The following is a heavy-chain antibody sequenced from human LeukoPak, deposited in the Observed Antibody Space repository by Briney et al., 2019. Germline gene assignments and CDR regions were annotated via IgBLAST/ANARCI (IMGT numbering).Heavy chain of an antibody. CDR1: VFTFSSYAM. V-gene: IGHV4-4*02. D-gene: IGHD6-19*01. CDR2: IFHSGST. J-gene: IGHJ4*02. Sequence: PGGSLRLSCAASVFTFSSYAMSWVRQPPGKGLEWIGEIFHSGSTNYNPSLKSRVTISVDTSKNQFSLKLSSVTAADTAVYYCARHLYSSGWTVFDYWGQGTLVTVSS. CDR3: ARHLYSSGWTVFDY.